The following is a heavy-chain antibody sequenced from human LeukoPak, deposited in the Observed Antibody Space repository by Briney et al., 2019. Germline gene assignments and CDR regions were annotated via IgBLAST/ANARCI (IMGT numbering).Heavy chain of an antibody. V-gene: IGHV1-18*01. CDR3: AREGYYDLDLILNFYGMDV. Sequence: ASVKVSCKASGYTFSTYGISWVRQAPGQGLEGMGWISGYTGNTKYAQKFQGSITLTTDTSTTTAYMELRSLRSDDTAVYYCAREGYYDLDLILNFYGMDVWGQGTTVTVSS. J-gene: IGHJ6*02. CDR2: ISGYTGNT. CDR1: GYTFSTYG. D-gene: IGHD3-3*01.